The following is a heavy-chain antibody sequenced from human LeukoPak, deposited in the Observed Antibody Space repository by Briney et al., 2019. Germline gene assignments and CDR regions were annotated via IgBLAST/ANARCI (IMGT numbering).Heavy chain of an antibody. CDR3: ARTNSSGWLADYYYYYGMDV. CDR2: ISYDGDNK. J-gene: IGHJ6*02. V-gene: IGHV3-30*03. CDR1: GFSFSSYG. Sequence: GRSLRLSCAASGFSFSSYGMHWVRQAPGKGLEWVAVISYDGDNKYYADSVNGRFTISRDNSKNTLSLQMDSLRAEDTAVYYCARTNSSGWLADYYYYYGMDVWGQGTTVTVSS. D-gene: IGHD6-19*01.